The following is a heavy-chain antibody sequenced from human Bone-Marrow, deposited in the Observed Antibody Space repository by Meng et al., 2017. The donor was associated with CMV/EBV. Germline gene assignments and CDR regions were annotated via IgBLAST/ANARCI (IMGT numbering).Heavy chain of an antibody. CDR3: AHSVNNFYVFDM. CDR2: IYWTDDK. Sequence: SGPTLVKPTQTLTLTCTFSGFSLSTSGVTVGWIRQPPGRALEWVALIYWTDDKLYSPSLRTRLTITKDTSKNQVFLTMTNMDPVDTATYYCAHSVNNFYVFDMWGHGTVVTVSS. D-gene: IGHD5-24*01. V-gene: IGHV2-5*01. J-gene: IGHJ3*02. CDR1: GFSLSTSGVT.